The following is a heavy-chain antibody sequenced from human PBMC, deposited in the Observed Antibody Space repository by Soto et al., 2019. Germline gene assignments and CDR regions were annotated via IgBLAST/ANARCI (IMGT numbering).Heavy chain of an antibody. V-gene: IGHV4-28*01. J-gene: IGHJ4*02. CDR3: ARREIQGPIDY. CDR1: GYSISSTNW. CDR2: IYYSGTT. D-gene: IGHD1-26*01. Sequence: QVQLQESGPGLVKPSDTLSLTCAVSGYSISSTNWWGWIRQPPGKGLEWIGYIYYSGTTYYNPSLKSRGTMSVDTSKNQFSLKLTSVTAVDTAVYYCARREIQGPIDYWGQGTLVTVSS.